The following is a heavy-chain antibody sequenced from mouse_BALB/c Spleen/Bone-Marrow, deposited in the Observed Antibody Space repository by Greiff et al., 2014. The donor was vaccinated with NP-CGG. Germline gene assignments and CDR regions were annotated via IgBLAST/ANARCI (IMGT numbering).Heavy chain of an antibody. CDR3: NGNYYAMDY. CDR2: IDPENGDT. J-gene: IGHJ4*01. CDR1: GFNIKDYY. Sequence: EVQLQESGAELVRSGASVKLSCTASGFNIKDYYMHWVKQRPEQGLEWIGWIDPENGDTEYAPKFQGKATMTADTSSNTAYLQLSSLTSEDTAVYYCNGNYYAMDYWGQRTSVTVSS. V-gene: IGHV14-4*02. D-gene: IGHD2-1*01.